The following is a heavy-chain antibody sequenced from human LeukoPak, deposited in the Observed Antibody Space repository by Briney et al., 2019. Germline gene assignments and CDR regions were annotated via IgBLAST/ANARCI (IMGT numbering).Heavy chain of an antibody. Sequence: GGSLRLSCAASGFTFSSYAMTWVRQAPGKGLDWVSGIGGGGYSTYYADSVKGRFTISRDNSQNTLYLQMNSLRADDTAIYYCAKGSSSSSLNWFDPWGQGALVTVSS. V-gene: IGHV3-23*01. J-gene: IGHJ5*02. CDR3: AKGSSSSSLNWFDP. CDR2: IGGGGYST. CDR1: GFTFSSYA. D-gene: IGHD6-6*01.